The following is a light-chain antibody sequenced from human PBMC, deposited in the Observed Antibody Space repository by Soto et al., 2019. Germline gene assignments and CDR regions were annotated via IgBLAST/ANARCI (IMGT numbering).Light chain of an antibody. CDR1: QSISYW. CDR3: QQYTSYYT. J-gene: IGKJ2*01. Sequence: DIQMTQSPSTLSASVGDRVTITCRASQSISYWLAWYQQKPGKAPKLLIFDDSSLESGVPSRFSGSGSGTEFTLTISSLQPDDFATYYCQQYTSYYTFGQGTKVDI. V-gene: IGKV1-5*01. CDR2: DDS.